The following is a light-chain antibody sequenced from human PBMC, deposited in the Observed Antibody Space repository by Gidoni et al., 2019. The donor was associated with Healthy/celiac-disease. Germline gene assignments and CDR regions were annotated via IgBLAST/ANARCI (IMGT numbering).Light chain of an antibody. CDR3: LLSYSGARSGV. J-gene: IGLJ3*02. CDR2: DTS. V-gene: IGLV7-46*01. Sequence: QAVVTQEPSLTVSPGGTVTLTCGSSTGAVTSGHYPYWFQQMPGQAPRTLIYDTSNKHSWTPARFSGSLLGGKAALTLSGAQPEDEAEYYCLLSYSGARSGVFGGGTKLTVL. CDR1: TGAVTSGHY.